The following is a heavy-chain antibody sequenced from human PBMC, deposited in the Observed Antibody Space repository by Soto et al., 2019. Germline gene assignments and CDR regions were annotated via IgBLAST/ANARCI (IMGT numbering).Heavy chain of an antibody. Sequence: QVQLQQWGAGLLKPSETLSLTCAVYGGSFSGYYWSWIRQPPGKGLEWIGEINHSGSTNYNPSLKSRVTISVDTSKNQFSLKLSSVTAADTAVYYCARGSRGPSGWYGGVGVYYYYGMDVWGQGTTVTVSS. D-gene: IGHD6-19*01. CDR2: INHSGST. CDR1: GGSFSGYY. V-gene: IGHV4-34*01. J-gene: IGHJ6*02. CDR3: ARGSRGPSGWYGGVGVYYYYGMDV.